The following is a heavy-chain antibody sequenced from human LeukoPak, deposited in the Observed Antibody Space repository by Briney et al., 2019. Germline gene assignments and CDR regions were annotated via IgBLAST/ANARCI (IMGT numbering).Heavy chain of an antibody. D-gene: IGHD5-12*01. Sequence: EASVKVSCKASGYTFTSYDINWVRQATGQGLEWMGWMNPNSGNTGYAQKFQGRVTITRDTSISTAYMELSSLRSEDTAVYYCARWDSGYYGNAFDIWGKETMVTVSS. V-gene: IGHV1-8*03. CDR1: GYTFTSYD. CDR2: MNPNSGNT. CDR3: ARWDSGYYGNAFDI. J-gene: IGHJ3*02.